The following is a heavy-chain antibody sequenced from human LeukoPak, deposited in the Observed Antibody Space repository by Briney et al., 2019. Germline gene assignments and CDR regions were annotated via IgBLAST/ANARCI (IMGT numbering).Heavy chain of an antibody. CDR3: ATLSVASSDVDH. J-gene: IGHJ5*02. D-gene: IGHD6-19*01. CDR2: ISSTGDTT. V-gene: IGHV3-48*03. CDR1: GLSFSIYE. Sequence: GGSLRLSCAVSGLSFSIYEMHWVRQAPGKGLEWVSTISSTGDTTHHADSVKGRFTISRDNAQNSLYLQMNNLRADDTAVYYCATLSVASSDVDHWGQGTLVTVSS.